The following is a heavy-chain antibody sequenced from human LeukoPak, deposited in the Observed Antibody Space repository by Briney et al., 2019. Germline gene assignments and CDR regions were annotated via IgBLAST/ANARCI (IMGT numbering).Heavy chain of an antibody. CDR2: INHSGST. CDR3: ARRYYDYVWGSYRENLHFDY. CDR1: GGSFSGYY. Sequence: PSETLSLTCAVYGGSFSGYYWSWIRQPPGKGLEWIGEINHSGSTNYNPSLESRVTISVDTSKNQFSLKLSSVTAADTAVYYCARRYYDYVWGSYRENLHFDYWGQGTLVTVSS. D-gene: IGHD3-16*02. J-gene: IGHJ4*02. V-gene: IGHV4-34*01.